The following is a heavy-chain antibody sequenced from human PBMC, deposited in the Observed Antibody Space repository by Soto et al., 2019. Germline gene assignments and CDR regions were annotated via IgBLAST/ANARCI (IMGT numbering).Heavy chain of an antibody. Sequence: SETLSLTCTVSGGSISSSSYYWGWIRQPPGKGLEWIGSIYYSGSTYYNPSLKSRVTISVDTSKNQFSLKLSSVTAADTAVYYCARHPIHFIVVALNWFDPWGQGTLVTVSS. CDR2: IYYSGST. D-gene: IGHD2-15*01. V-gene: IGHV4-39*01. CDR1: GGSISSSSYY. CDR3: ARHPIHFIVVALNWFDP. J-gene: IGHJ5*02.